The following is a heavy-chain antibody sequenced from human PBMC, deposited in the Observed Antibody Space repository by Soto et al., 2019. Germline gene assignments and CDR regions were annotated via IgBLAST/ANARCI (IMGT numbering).Heavy chain of an antibody. Sequence: QVQLQESGPGLVKPSETLSLTCTVSGGSISSYYWSWIRQPPGKGLEWIGYIYYSGSTNYNPSLKNRVPISVDPPKDPFSLKLSSVTAADTAVYYCARVMVSHAGKPTDAFDIWGQGTMVTVSS. V-gene: IGHV4-59*01. CDR3: ARVMVSHAGKPTDAFDI. D-gene: IGHD2-8*01. CDR2: IYYSGST. CDR1: GGSISSYY. J-gene: IGHJ3*02.